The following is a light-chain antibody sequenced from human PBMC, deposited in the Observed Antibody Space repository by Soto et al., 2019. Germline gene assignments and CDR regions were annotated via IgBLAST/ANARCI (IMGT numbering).Light chain of an antibody. CDR1: SSNIGAGYD. J-gene: IGLJ1*01. V-gene: IGLV1-40*01. CDR3: QSYDNRLTHCSI. Sequence: QSVLTQPPSVSGAPGQRVTISCTGSSSNIGAGYDVHWYQQLPGTAPKLLIYGNSNRPSGVPDRFSGSKSGTSASLAITGLQAEEDADYYCQSYDNRLTHCSIFGTGTKLTVL. CDR2: GNS.